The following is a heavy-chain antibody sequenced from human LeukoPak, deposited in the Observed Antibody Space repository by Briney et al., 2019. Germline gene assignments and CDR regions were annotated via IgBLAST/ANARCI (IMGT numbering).Heavy chain of an antibody. CDR2: VYYGSNT. D-gene: IGHD3-22*01. Sequence: SETLSLTCEVSGAYISRSKYYWGWVRQSPGKGLEWIGSVYYGSNTYYNPSLKSRATISVDTSKNHFSLDLKSVTAADTGTYYCTSEGYYDSLSGYWGQGTLVTVSS. CDR3: TSEGYYDSLSGY. J-gene: IGHJ4*02. CDR1: GAYISRSKYY. V-gene: IGHV4-39*07.